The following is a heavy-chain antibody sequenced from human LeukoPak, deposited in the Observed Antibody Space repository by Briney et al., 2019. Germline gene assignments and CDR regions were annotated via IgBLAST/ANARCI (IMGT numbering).Heavy chain of an antibody. CDR2: ISSSSSYI. V-gene: IGHV3-21*01. Sequence: NPGGSLRLSCAASGFTFDDYAMHWVRQAPGKGLEWVSSISSSSSYIYYTDSVKGRFTISRDNAKNSLYLQMNSLRAEDTAVYYCARDLGIAGNWGQGTLVTVSS. CDR3: ARDLGIAGN. CDR1: GFTFDDYA. D-gene: IGHD6-13*01. J-gene: IGHJ4*02.